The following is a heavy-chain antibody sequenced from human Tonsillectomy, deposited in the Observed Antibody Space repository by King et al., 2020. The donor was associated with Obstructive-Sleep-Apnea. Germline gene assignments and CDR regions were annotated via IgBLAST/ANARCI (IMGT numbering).Heavy chain of an antibody. CDR2: FCYSGDT. D-gene: IGHD3-22*01. CDR3: TRDRHKGYDY. V-gene: IGHV4-59*01. J-gene: IGHJ4*02. Sequence: QLQLQESGPGLVKPSETLSLICTVSGGSIGGYCWSWIRQPPGKGLEWIGYFCYSGDTNYHPSLERRATISVDTSKSQISLKLNSVTAADTAIYYCTRDRHKGYDYWGQGTLVTVSS. CDR1: GGSIGGYC.